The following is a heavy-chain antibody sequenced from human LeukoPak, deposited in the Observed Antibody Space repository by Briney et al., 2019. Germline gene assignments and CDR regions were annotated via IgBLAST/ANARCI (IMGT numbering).Heavy chain of an antibody. CDR2: LSSSNATL. CDR3: ARGFSPDC. D-gene: IGHD3-3*01. Sequence: PGGSLRLSCAASGFTFSTYIMNWVRPPPGKGLEWVSYLSSSNATLSYADSVKGRFTISRDNAKNSLYLQMNSLRAEDTAVYYCARGFSPDCWGQGTLITVSS. J-gene: IGHJ4*02. V-gene: IGHV3-48*01. CDR1: GFTFSTYI.